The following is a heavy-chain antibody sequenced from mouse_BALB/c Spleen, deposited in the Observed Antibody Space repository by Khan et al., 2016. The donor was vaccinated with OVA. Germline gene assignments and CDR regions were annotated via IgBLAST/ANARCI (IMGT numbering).Heavy chain of an antibody. D-gene: IGHD6-1*01. CDR2: IWSGGST. V-gene: IGHV2-4-1*01. CDR1: GFSLTNYG. J-gene: IGHJ3*01. Sequence: VQLQESGPGLVQPSQSLSITCTVSGFSLTNYGVHWVRQSPGKGLEWLGVIWSGGSTDYNAAFISRLSISKDNSKNQVFFKMNSLQVDDTGISYCARRSELQSWFAYWGQGTLVTVSA. CDR3: ARRSELQSWFAY.